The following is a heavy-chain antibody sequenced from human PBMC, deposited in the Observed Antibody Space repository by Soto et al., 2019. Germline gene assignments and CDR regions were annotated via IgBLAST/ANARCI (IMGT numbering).Heavy chain of an antibody. D-gene: IGHD6-13*01. V-gene: IGHV4-30-2*01. Sequence: SETLSLSCTVSGGSITSGTYSWSRVRPPPGKDLEWFGCIYHSGETYYNSFLGRRATISLDRYNTQFSLRVTFVTAAEAAVYLCAREGYIAGNPSYNYCYTMDVWGQGTTVTVSS. J-gene: IGHJ6*02. CDR3: AREGYIAGNPSYNYCYTMDV. CDR1: GGSITSGTYS. CDR2: IYHSGET.